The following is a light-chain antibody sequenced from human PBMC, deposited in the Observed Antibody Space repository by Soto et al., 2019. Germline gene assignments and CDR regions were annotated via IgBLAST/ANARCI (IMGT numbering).Light chain of an antibody. V-gene: IGKV1-5*01. Sequence: DIKMTQSPSTLSASVGDRVTITCRASQSISSWLAWYQQKPGKAPKLLIYDASSLESGVPSRFSGSGSGTEFTLTISSLQPDDFATYYCQQYNSYSELTFGGGTKVEIK. CDR3: QQYNSYSELT. CDR2: DAS. J-gene: IGKJ4*01. CDR1: QSISSW.